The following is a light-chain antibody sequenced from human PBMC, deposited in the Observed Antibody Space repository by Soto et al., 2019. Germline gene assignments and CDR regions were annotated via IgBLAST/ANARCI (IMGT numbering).Light chain of an antibody. CDR1: QSVXSK. Sequence: IVLTQSPGTLSLSPGESTTLSCRASQSVXSKLAWYQQKPGQAPRVLXDCASTMATGSPARLSSSGSGTEFTLTISSLQSEDFAVYYCQQRSNWTQTFGQGTKVDIK. CDR2: CAS. J-gene: IGKJ1*01. V-gene: IGKV3-15*01. CDR3: QQRSNWTQT.